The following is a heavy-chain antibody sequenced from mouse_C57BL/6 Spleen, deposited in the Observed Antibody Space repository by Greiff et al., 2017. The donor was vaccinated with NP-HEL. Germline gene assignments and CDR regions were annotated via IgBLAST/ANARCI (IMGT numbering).Heavy chain of an antibody. Sequence: VQLQQPGAELVMPGASVKLFCKASGYTFTSYWMHWVKQRPGQGLEWIGEIDPSDSYTNYNQKFKGKSTLTVDKSSSTAYMQLSSLTSEDSAVYYCARGLRRDFAYWGQGTLVSVSA. CDR1: GYTFTSYW. D-gene: IGHD3-1*01. CDR3: ARGLRRDFAY. V-gene: IGHV1-69*01. CDR2: IDPSDSYT. J-gene: IGHJ3*01.